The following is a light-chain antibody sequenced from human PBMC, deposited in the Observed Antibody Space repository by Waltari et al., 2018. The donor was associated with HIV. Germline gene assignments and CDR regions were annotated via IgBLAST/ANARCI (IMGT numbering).Light chain of an antibody. CDR2: GNS. J-gene: IGLJ1*01. V-gene: IGLV1-40*01. CDR3: QSYDSSLYV. CDR1: SSNIGAGYD. Sequence: QSVLTQPPSVSGAPGQRVPIACTGSSSNIGAGYDVHWYQQLPGTAPKPLIYGNSNRPSGVPDRFSGSKSGTSASLAITGLQAEDEADYYCQSYDSSLYVFGTGTKVTVL.